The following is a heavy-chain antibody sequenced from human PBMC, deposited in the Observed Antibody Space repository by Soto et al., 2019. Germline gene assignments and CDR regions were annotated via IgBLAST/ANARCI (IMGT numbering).Heavy chain of an antibody. V-gene: IGHV4-34*01. CDR2: INHSGST. CDR3: ARIRIAARPYYFDS. D-gene: IGHD6-6*01. CDR1: GGSFSGYY. J-gene: IGHJ4*02. Sequence: QVQLQQWGAGLLKPSETLSLTCAVYGGSFSGYYWSWIRQPPGKGLEWIGEINHSGSTNYNPSLKSRVTISVDTSKNQFSLKLSSVTAADTAVYYCARIRIAARPYYFDSWGQGTLVTVSS.